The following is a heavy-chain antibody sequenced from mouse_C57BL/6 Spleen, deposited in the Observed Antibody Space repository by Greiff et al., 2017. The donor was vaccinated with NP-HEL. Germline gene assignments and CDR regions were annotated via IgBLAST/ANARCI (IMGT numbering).Heavy chain of an antibody. CDR3: ARRGALGSYAMDY. V-gene: IGHV5-12*01. CDR1: GFTFSDYY. Sequence: EVKLVESGGGLVQPGGSLKLSCAASGFTFSDYYMYWVRQTPEKRLEWVAYISNGGGSTYHPDTVKGRFTISRDNAKNTLYLQMSRLKSEDTAMYYCARRGALGSYAMDYWGQGTSVTVSS. CDR2: ISNGGGST. J-gene: IGHJ4*01.